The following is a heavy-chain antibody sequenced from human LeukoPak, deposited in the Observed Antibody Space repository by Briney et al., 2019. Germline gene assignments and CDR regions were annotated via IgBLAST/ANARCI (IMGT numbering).Heavy chain of an antibody. CDR3: ANLEGLSLSGMDV. J-gene: IGHJ6*02. CDR1: GFTFSSYW. CDR2: IKQDGSEK. V-gene: IGHV3-7*01. Sequence: GGSLRLSCAASGFTFSSYWMSWVRQAPGKGLEWVANIKQDGSEKYYVDSVKGRFTISRDNAKNSLYLQMDSLRAEDTAVYYCANLEGLSLSGMDVWGQGTTVTV. D-gene: IGHD3-16*01.